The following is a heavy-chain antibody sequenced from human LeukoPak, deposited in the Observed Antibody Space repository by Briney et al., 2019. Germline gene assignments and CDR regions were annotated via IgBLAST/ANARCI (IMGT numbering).Heavy chain of an antibody. J-gene: IGHJ4*02. CDR3: ARGWGFDF. CDR1: GDSVSSANTA. Sequence: SQTLSLTCAISGDSVSSANTAWNWIRQSPTRGLEWLGRTYYRSKWYTDYAVSVRSRLTINPDTSKNQFSLHLSSLSPEDTAVYYCARGWGFDFWGQGTLVTVSS. V-gene: IGHV6-1*01. D-gene: IGHD7-27*01. CDR2: TYYRSKWYT.